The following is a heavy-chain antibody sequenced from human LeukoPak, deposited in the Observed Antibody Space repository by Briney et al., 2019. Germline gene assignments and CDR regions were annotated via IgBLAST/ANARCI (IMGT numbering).Heavy chain of an antibody. CDR2: ISGSGGST. CDR1: GFTFTTYA. D-gene: IGHD1-1*01. V-gene: IGHV3-23*01. Sequence: PGGSLRLSCAASGFTFTTYAMRWVRQAPGKGLEWVSAISGSGGSTYYADSVKGRFTIFRDNSKNTLYLQMDSLRAEDTAVYYCAKDGPTGPFDYWGQGTLVTVSS. CDR3: AKDGPTGPFDY. J-gene: IGHJ4*02.